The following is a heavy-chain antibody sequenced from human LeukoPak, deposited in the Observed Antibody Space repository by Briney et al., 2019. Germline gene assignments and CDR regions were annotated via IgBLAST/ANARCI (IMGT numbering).Heavy chain of an antibody. D-gene: IGHD4-17*01. CDR3: ARATGLDGDYGYYFDY. V-gene: IGHV1-69*02. J-gene: IGHJ4*02. CDR2: IIPILGIA. CDR1: GGTFSSYT. Sequence: GASVKVSYKASGGTFSSYTISWVRQAPGQGLEWMGRIIPILGIANYAQKFQGRVTITADKSTSTAYMELSSLRSEDTAVYYCARATGLDGDYGYYFDYWGQGTLVTVSS.